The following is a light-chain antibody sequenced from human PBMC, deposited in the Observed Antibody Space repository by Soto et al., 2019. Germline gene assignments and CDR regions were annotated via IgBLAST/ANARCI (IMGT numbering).Light chain of an antibody. CDR2: KAS. CDR1: QTISSW. J-gene: IGKJ3*01. CDR3: QQYNSYIT. Sequence: DIQMTQSPSTLSGSVGDRVTITCRASQTISSWLAWYQQKPGKAPKLLIYKASTLKSGVPSRFSGSGSGTEFTLTISSLQPDDFATYYCQQYNSYITFGPGTKVDI. V-gene: IGKV1-5*03.